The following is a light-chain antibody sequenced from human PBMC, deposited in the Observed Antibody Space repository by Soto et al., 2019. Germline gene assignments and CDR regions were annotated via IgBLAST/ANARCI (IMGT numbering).Light chain of an antibody. J-gene: IGLJ3*02. CDR3: CSYADSDAL. V-gene: IGLV2-11*01. CDR1: SSDVGGYNF. Sequence: QSALTQPRSVSGSPGQSVPISCTGTSSDVGGYNFVSWYQQHPGKAPKLIIYDVTQRPSGVPDRFSAATSGNAASLTICGLQAEDEAYYCCCSYADSDALFGGGTKVTVL. CDR2: DVT.